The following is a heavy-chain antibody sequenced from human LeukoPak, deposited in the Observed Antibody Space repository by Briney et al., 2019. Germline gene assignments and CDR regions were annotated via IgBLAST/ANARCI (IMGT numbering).Heavy chain of an antibody. V-gene: IGHV1-69*13. CDR3: ARVSSYYDFSDV. D-gene: IGHD3-3*01. CDR1: GYTFTSYG. J-gene: IGHJ6*02. Sequence: GASVKVSCKASGYTFTSYGISWVRQAPGQGLEWMGGIIPIFGTANYAQKFQGRVTITADESTSTAYMELSSLRSEDTAVYYCARVSSYYDFSDVWGQGTTVTVSS. CDR2: IIPIFGTA.